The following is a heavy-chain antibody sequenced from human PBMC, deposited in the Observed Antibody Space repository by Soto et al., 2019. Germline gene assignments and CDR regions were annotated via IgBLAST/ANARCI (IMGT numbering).Heavy chain of an antibody. J-gene: IGHJ4*02. CDR3: TRQDCSSTSCYTGPLGY. D-gene: IGHD2-2*02. CDR2: IRSKANSYAT. CDR1: GFTFSGSA. Sequence: GGSLRLSCAASGFTFSGSAMHWVRQASGKGLEWVGRIRSKANSYATAYAASVKGRFTISRDDSKNTAYLQMNSLKTEDTAVYYCTRQDCSSTSCYTGPLGYWGQGTLVTVSS. V-gene: IGHV3-73*01.